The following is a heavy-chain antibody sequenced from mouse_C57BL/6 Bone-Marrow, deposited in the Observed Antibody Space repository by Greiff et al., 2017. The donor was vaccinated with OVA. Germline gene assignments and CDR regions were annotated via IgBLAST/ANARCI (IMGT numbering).Heavy chain of an antibody. CDR3: TRAHAYYGKDY. CDR1: GFTFSSYA. D-gene: IGHD2-10*01. V-gene: IGHV5-9-1*02. CDR2: ISSGGDYI. Sequence: EVQLVESGAGLVKPGGSLKLSCAASGFTFSSYAMSWVRQTPEKRLEWVASISSGGDYIYYADTVKGRFTISRDNARNTLYLQMSSLKAEDTAMYYCTRAHAYYGKDYWGQGTTLTVSS. J-gene: IGHJ2*01.